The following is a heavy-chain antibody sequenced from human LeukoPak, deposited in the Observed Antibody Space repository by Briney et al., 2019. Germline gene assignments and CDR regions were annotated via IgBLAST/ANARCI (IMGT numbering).Heavy chain of an antibody. CDR2: IKQDGSEK. V-gene: IGHV3-7*01. CDR3: ARVDDTSSWYGDDAFDM. D-gene: IGHD6-13*01. J-gene: IGHJ3*02. CDR1: GFTFSSYW. Sequence: GGSLRLSCVASGFTFSSYWMSWVRQAPGKGLEWGANIKQDGSEKKYADSVKGRFTISRDNVENSLYLQMNSLRAEDTAVYYCARVDDTSSWYGDDAFDMWGQGTMVIVSS.